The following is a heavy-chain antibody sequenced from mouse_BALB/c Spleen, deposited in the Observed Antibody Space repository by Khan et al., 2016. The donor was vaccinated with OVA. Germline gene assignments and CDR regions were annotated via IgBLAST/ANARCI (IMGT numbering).Heavy chain of an antibody. J-gene: IGHJ2*01. CDR3: ARLEDK. CDR2: IWAGGST. Sequence: QVQLKESGPGLVAPSQSLSITCTVSGFSLTSYGVNWVRQPQGKGLEWMGVIWAGGSTNYNSDLMSSMSISQDNSKSKVSFKMTRLHTDDTALYYCARLEDKWGQGTTLTVSS. V-gene: IGHV2-9*02. CDR1: GFSLTSYG.